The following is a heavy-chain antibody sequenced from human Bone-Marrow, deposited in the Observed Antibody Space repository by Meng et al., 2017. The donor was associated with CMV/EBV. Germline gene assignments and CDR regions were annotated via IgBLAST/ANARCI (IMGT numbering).Heavy chain of an antibody. CDR2: IYPGDSNI. D-gene: IGHD2-2*01. Sequence: KVSCKASGYSFNNFWIAWVRQMPGKGLEWMGMIYPGDSNIKYRPSFQGQVTISADKSISTAYFHWSSLEASDTAIYYCARGRGYCISNNCYDFDYWGQGTRVTVS. V-gene: IGHV5-51*01. J-gene: IGHJ4*02. CDR3: ARGRGYCISNNCYDFDY. CDR1: GYSFNNFW.